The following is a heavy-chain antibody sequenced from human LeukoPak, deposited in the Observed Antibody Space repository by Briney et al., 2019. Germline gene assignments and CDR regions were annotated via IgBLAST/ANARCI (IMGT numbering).Heavy chain of an antibody. V-gene: IGHV3-30*03. CDR1: GFTFSSYG. Sequence: GGSLRLSGAASGFTFSSYGMHWLRQAPGQGLEGVAVISCDGSNKYYADSVKGRFTISRDNSKNTLYLQMNSLRAEDTAVYYCARDPAPMVRGVKVQDALFSYYFDYWGQGTLVTVSS. J-gene: IGHJ4*02. CDR2: ISCDGSNK. CDR3: ARDPAPMVRGVKVQDALFSYYFDY. D-gene: IGHD3-10*01.